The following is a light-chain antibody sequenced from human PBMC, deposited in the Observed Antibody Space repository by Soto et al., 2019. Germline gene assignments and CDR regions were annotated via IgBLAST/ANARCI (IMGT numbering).Light chain of an antibody. V-gene: IGKV1-5*03. CDR1: QAISSE. CDR3: QQYNSYSPLT. Sequence: DIQMTQSPSTLSGSVGDRVTITCRASQAISSELGWYQQKPGKAPKRLIYKASTLKRGVPSRFSGSGSATAFTTPTSSMQPADFATYYCQQYNSYSPLTFGGGTKVDI. CDR2: KAS. J-gene: IGKJ4*01.